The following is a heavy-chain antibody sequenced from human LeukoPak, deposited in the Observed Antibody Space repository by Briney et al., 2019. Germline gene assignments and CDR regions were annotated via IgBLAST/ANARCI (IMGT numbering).Heavy chain of an antibody. V-gene: IGHV4-59*12. Sequence: SETLSLTCTVSGGSISSYYWSWIRQPPGKGLEWIGYIYYTGSTNYNPSLKSRVTISVDTSKNQFSLKLSSVTAADTAVYYCARLIMVRGVISDYWGQGTLVTVSS. CDR2: IYYTGST. D-gene: IGHD3-10*01. CDR3: ARLIMVRGVISDY. J-gene: IGHJ4*02. CDR1: GGSISSYY.